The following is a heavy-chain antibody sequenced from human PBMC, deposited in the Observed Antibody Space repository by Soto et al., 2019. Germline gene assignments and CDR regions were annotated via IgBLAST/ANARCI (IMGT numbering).Heavy chain of an antibody. CDR2: IYYSGST. J-gene: IGHJ3*02. V-gene: IGHV4-31*03. D-gene: IGHD2-21*02. CDR3: ARDRFTCCFPDCGGDCYRGNAFDI. CDR1: GGSISSGGYY. Sequence: SETLSLTCTVSGGSISSGGYYWSWIRQHPGKGLEWIGYIYYSGSTYYNPSLKSRVTISVDTSKNQFSLKLSSVTAADTAVYYCARDRFTCCFPDCGGDCYRGNAFDIWGQGTMVTVSS.